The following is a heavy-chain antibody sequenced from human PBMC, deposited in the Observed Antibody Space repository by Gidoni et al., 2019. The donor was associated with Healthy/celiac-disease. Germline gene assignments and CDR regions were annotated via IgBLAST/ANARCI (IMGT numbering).Heavy chain of an antibody. Sequence: EVQLVESGGGLVKPGGSLRLSCAASGFTFSNAWMSWVRQAPGKGLEWVGRIKSKTDGGTTDYAAPVKGRFTISRDDSKNTLYLQMNSLKTEDTAVYYCTTGSTMVRGVTDYWGQGTLVTVSS. CDR1: GFTFSNAW. CDR2: IKSKTDGGTT. V-gene: IGHV3-15*01. CDR3: TTGSTMVRGVTDY. J-gene: IGHJ4*02. D-gene: IGHD3-10*01.